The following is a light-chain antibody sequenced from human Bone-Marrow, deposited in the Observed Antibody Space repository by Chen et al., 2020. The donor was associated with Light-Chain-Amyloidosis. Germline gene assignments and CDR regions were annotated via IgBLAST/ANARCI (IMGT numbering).Light chain of an antibody. Sequence: SYVLTQPSSVSAAPGPPATIACGGSNIGSTSVHWYQQTPGQAPLLVVYDDSDRPSGIPERLSGSNSGNTATLTISRVEAGDEADYYCQVWDRSSDRPVFGGGTKLTVL. V-gene: IGLV3-21*02. J-gene: IGLJ3*02. CDR1: NIGSTS. CDR3: QVWDRSSDRPV. CDR2: DDS.